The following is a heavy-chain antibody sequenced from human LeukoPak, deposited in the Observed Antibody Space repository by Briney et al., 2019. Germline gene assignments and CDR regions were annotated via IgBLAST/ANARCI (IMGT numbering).Heavy chain of an antibody. CDR2: IIPIFGTA. V-gene: IGHV1-69*05. Sequence: SVKVSCKASGGTFSSYAISWVRQAPGQGLEWMGGIIPIFGTANYAQKFQGRVTITTDESTSTAYMELSSLRSEDTAVYYCARDGVAADAFDIWGQGTMVTVSS. CDR3: ARDGVAADAFDI. D-gene: IGHD6-13*01. J-gene: IGHJ3*02. CDR1: GGTFSSYA.